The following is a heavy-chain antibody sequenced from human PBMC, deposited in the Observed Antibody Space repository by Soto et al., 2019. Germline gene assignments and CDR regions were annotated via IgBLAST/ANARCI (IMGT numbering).Heavy chain of an antibody. J-gene: IGHJ4*02. Sequence: ASVKVSCKASGYTFTSYGISWVRQAPGQGLERMGWISAYNGNTNYAQKLQGRVTMTTDTSTSAAYMELRSLRSDDTAVYYCARESNGDYAGYWGQGTLVTVSS. CDR2: ISAYNGNT. D-gene: IGHD4-17*01. V-gene: IGHV1-18*01. CDR1: GYTFTSYG. CDR3: ARESNGDYAGY.